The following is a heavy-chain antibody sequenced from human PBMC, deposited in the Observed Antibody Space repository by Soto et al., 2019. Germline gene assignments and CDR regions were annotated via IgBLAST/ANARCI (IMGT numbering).Heavy chain of an antibody. CDR3: AMVGSSVWCEVVRL. Sequence: ASVNVSCKASGYPFTSYCISWVRQAPGQGLEWMGWISPYSGNTHYASKVQGRLTMTTDTSTSTAYMDLGSLTSDDPAVYYCAMVGSSVWCEVVRLWGQGNTVT. CDR1: GYPFTSYC. V-gene: IGHV1-18*01. J-gene: IGHJ6*02. CDR2: ISPYSGNT. D-gene: IGHD2-2*01.